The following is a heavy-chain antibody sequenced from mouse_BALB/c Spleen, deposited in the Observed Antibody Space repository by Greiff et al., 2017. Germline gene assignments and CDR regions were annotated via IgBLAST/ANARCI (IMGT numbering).Heavy chain of an antibody. Sequence: QVQLKQPGAELVKPGAPVKLSCKASGYTFTSYWMNWVKQRPGRGLEWIGRIDPSDSETHYNQKFKDKATLTVDKSSSTAYIQLSSLTSEDSAVYYCARGGLYAMDYWGQGTSVTVSS. CDR3: ARGGLYAMDY. J-gene: IGHJ4*01. CDR1: GYTFTSYW. CDR2: IDPSDSET. V-gene: IGHV1-69*02.